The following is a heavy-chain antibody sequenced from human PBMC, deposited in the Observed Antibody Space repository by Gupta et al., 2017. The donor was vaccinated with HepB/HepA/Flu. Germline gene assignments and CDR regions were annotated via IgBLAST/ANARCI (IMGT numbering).Heavy chain of an antibody. V-gene: IGHV3-23*01. CDR1: GFTFTNYA. J-gene: IGHJ5*02. CDR3: AKEGDFWSGPNNYFDT. CDR2: ISGNSIST. D-gene: IGHD3-3*01. Sequence: EVQLLESGGGLVQPGGSLSLSCAASGFTFTNYAMTWVRQAPGKGLEWVSAISGNSISTYYADSVKGRFFISRDNSQNMLYLQMNNLRAEDTALYFCAKEGDFWSGPNNYFDTWGQGTLVTVSS.